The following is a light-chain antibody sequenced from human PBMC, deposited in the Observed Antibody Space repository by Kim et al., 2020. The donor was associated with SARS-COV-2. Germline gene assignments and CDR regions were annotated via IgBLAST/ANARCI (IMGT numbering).Light chain of an antibody. CDR1: VLRKSF. CDR3: HCRYINNNHPV. V-gene: IGLV3-19*01. Sequence: SSELTQDPAVSVALGQTVRLTCQGDVLRKSFAAWYQQKPGQAPVLVAYGQNYRPSGIPDRFSGSTSGTTSSLTINGAQAEDAADYYCHCRYINNNHPVFG. CDR2: GQN. J-gene: IGLJ1*01.